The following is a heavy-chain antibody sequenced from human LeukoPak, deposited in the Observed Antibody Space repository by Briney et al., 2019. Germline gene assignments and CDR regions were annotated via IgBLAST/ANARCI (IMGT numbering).Heavy chain of an antibody. CDR1: GFTFSSYE. Sequence: GGSLRLSCAASGFTFSSYEMNWVRQAPGKGLEWVSYISGTGSTTHYADSVRGRFTISRDNAENSLYLQMNSLRAEDTAVYYCARGRSSSLDYWGQGTLVTVSS. CDR3: ARGRSSSLDY. D-gene: IGHD6-6*01. CDR2: ISGTGSTT. J-gene: IGHJ4*02. V-gene: IGHV3-48*03.